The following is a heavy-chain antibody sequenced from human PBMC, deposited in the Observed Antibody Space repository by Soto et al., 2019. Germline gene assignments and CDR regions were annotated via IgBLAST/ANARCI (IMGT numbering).Heavy chain of an antibody. J-gene: IGHJ3*02. CDR2: IYYSGST. D-gene: IGHD1-1*01. Sequence: SETLSLTCTVSGGSISSGDYYWSWIRQPPGKGLEWIGYIYYSGSTYYNPSLRSRVTISVDTSKNQFSLKLSSVTAADTAVYYCARVGGTTGDAFDIWGQGTMVTVSS. CDR3: ARVGGTTGDAFDI. CDR1: GGSISSGDYY. V-gene: IGHV4-30-4*01.